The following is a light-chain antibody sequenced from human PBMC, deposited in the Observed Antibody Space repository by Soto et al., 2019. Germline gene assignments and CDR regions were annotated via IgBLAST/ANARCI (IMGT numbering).Light chain of an antibody. CDR3: QQRSNWRIT. V-gene: IGKV3-11*01. Sequence: EIVLTQSPATLSLSPGERATLSCRASQSVSSYLAWYQQKPGQAPRLLLYGASNRATGIPARFSGSGSGTDFTLTISSLEPEDFAVYYCQQRSNWRITFGQGSRL. CDR1: QSVSSY. CDR2: GAS. J-gene: IGKJ5*01.